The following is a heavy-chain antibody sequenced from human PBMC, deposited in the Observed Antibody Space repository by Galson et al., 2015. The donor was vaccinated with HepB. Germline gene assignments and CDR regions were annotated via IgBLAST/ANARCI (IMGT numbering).Heavy chain of an antibody. Sequence: SLRLSCAASGFTFSSYAMHWVRQAPGKGLEYVSAISSNGGSTYYADSVKGRFTISRDNSKNTLYLQMSSLRAEDTAVYYCVKDAYSSSWYFDYYYYGMDVWGQGTTVTVSS. CDR3: VKDAYSSSWYFDYYYYGMDV. J-gene: IGHJ6*02. CDR1: GFTFSSYA. V-gene: IGHV3-64D*06. D-gene: IGHD6-13*01. CDR2: ISSNGGST.